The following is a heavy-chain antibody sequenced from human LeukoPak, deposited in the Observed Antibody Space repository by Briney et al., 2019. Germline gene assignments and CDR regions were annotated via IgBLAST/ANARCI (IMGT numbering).Heavy chain of an antibody. CDR3: ARDTTYYYGSGIYDY. D-gene: IGHD3-10*01. Sequence: GGSLRLSCAASGFTFSSYWMSWVRQAPGKGLEWVANIKQDGSEKYYVDSVKGRFTISRDNAKNSLYLQMNSLRAEDTAVYYCARDTTYYYGSGIYDYWGQGTLVTVSS. V-gene: IGHV3-7*01. CDR2: IKQDGSEK. CDR1: GFTFSSYW. J-gene: IGHJ4*02.